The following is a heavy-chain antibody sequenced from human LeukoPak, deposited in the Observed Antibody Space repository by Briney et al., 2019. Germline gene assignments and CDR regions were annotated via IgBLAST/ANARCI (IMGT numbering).Heavy chain of an antibody. V-gene: IGHV4-59*01. J-gene: IGHJ5*02. CDR3: ARGLGSCGYGDWFDP. CDR1: GGSISSYY. D-gene: IGHD5-18*01. CDR2: IYYSGST. Sequence: PSETLSLTCTVSGGSISSYYWSWIRQPPGKGLEWIGYIYYSGSTNYNPSLKSRVTISVDTSKNQFSLKLSSVTAADTAVYYCARGLGSCGYGDWFDPWGQGTLVTVSS.